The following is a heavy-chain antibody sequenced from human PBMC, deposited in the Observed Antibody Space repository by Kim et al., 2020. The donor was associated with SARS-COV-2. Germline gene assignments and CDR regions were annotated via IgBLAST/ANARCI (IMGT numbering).Heavy chain of an antibody. D-gene: IGHD1-26*01. CDR3: ARGLRGGSYFDY. J-gene: IGHJ4*02. CDR2: IIPILGIA. Sequence: SVKVSCKASGGTFSSYAISWVRQAPGQGLEWMGRIIPILGIANYAQKFQGRVTITADKSTSTAYMELSSLRSEDTAVYYCARGLRGGSYFDYWGQGTLVTVSS. CDR1: GGTFSSYA. V-gene: IGHV1-69*04.